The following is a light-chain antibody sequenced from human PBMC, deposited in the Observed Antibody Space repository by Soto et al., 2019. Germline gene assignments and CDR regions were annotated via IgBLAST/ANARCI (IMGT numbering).Light chain of an antibody. J-gene: IGLJ1*01. Sequence: QSVLTQPPSASGTPGQRVTISCSGSSSNIGTNTVDWYQQLPGTAPKLLIYSNFRRPSGVPDRFSGSKSATSASLAISGLQSDDEADYYCAAWDDSLNGYVFGIGTKVTGL. CDR2: SNF. V-gene: IGLV1-44*01. CDR1: SSNIGTNT. CDR3: AAWDDSLNGYV.